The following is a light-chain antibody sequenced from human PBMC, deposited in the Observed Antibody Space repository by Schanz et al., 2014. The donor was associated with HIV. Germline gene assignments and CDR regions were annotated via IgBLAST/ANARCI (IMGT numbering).Light chain of an antibody. Sequence: QSALTQPASVSGSPGQSITISCTGTSSDVGGFYYVSWYQQHPGKAPKLMIYDVRHRPSGISNRFSGSKSGNTASLTISALQAEDEADYFCCSYAGTYTRYVFGTGTKLTVL. CDR2: DVR. CDR3: CSYAGTYTRYV. CDR1: SSDVGGFYY. J-gene: IGLJ1*01. V-gene: IGLV2-14*03.